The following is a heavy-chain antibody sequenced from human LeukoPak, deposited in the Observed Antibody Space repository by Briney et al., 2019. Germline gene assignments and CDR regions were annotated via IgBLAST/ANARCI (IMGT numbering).Heavy chain of an antibody. V-gene: IGHV3-33*01. CDR2: IWYDGSKK. CDR3: ARDLCSTTSCLDY. D-gene: IGHD2-2*01. Sequence: AGGSLRLSCAASGFIVSNYGMFWGRQAPGKGLGWGAVIWYDGSKKYYVDSVKGRFTISREDSENTLYLQMNSLRAEDTAVYYCARDLCSTTSCLDYWGQGTLVTVSS. CDR1: GFIVSNYG. J-gene: IGHJ4*02.